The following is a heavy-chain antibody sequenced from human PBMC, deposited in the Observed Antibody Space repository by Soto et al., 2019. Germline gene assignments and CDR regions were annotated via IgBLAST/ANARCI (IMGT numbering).Heavy chain of an antibody. CDR2: IYYSGNT. D-gene: IGHD2-15*01. CDR3: ANRRGYCSGGACFPFDY. V-gene: IGHV4-39*01. CDR1: GGSISSSAYY. Sequence: SETLSLTCTVSGGSISSSAYYWGWIRQPPGKGLEWIGSIYYSGNTYYNPSLKSRVTISVDTSKNQFSLQLSSVTAADTAVYYCANRRGYCSGGACFPFDYWGQGTLVTVSS. J-gene: IGHJ4*02.